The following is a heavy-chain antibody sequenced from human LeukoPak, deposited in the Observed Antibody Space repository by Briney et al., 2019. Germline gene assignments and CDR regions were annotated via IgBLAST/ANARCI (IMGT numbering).Heavy chain of an antibody. J-gene: IGHJ4*02. D-gene: IGHD3-3*01. V-gene: IGHV3-23*01. CDR3: AKVHYDFWSGYYPDYYFDY. CDR1: GFTFSSYA. Sequence: GGFLILTCAASGFTFSSYAMSWVRQAPGKGLEWVSAISRSGGSTYYADSVKGRFTISRDNSKNTLYLQMNSLRAEDTAVYYCAKVHYDFWSGYYPDYYFDYWGQGTLVTVSS. CDR2: ISRSGGST.